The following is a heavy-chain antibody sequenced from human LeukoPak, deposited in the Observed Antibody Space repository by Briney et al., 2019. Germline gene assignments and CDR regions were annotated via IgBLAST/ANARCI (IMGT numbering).Heavy chain of an antibody. CDR1: GYTFTDYY. Sequence: ASVKISCKASGYTFTDYYMHWVQQAPGKGLEWMGRVDPEDGETIYAEKFQGRVTITADTSTDTAYMELSSLRSEDTAVYYCATDYRLRELLHSGFDYWGQGTLVIVSS. D-gene: IGHD1-26*01. CDR2: VDPEDGET. V-gene: IGHV1-69-2*01. J-gene: IGHJ4*02. CDR3: ATDYRLRELLHSGFDY.